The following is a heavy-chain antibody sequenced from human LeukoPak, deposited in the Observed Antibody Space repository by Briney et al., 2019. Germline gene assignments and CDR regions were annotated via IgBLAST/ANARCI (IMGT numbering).Heavy chain of an antibody. CDR1: GFTFDDYA. J-gene: IGHJ4*02. Sequence: PGRSLRLSCAASGFTFDDYAMHWVRQAPGKGLEWVSGISWNSGSIGYADSVKGRFTISRDNAKNSLYLQTNSLRAEDTALYYCAKDGRSSSTSCYIDYWGQGTLVTVSS. D-gene: IGHD2-2*01. CDR3: AKDGRSSSTSCYIDY. V-gene: IGHV3-9*01. CDR2: ISWNSGSI.